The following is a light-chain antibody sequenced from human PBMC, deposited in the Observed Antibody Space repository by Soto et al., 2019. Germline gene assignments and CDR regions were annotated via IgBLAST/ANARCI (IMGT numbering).Light chain of an antibody. CDR1: QSISIN. CDR2: AGS. Sequence: EIVWTQSAGTLSVSPGDRVTLSCRASQSISINLAWYQHKPGQAPRLLIHAGSTRATGIPARISGSGSGTEFTLTISSLQSEDFAVYYCQQFRNWPWTFGQGTKVDI. V-gene: IGKV3D-15*01. J-gene: IGKJ1*01. CDR3: QQFRNWPWT.